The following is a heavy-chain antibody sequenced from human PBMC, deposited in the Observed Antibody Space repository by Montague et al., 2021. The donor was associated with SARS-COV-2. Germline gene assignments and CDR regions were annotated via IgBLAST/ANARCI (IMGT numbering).Heavy chain of an antibody. D-gene: IGHD3-3*01. Sequence: SETLSLTCTVSGYSISSGYYWGWLRQPPGKGLEWIGSIYHSGSTYYNPSLKSRVTISVDTSKNQFSLMLSSVTAADTAVYYCARDVRYYDFWSGRAQTSPDYWGQGTLVTVSS. CDR1: GYSISSGYY. CDR2: IYHSGST. CDR3: ARDVRYYDFWSGRAQTSPDY. V-gene: IGHV4-38-2*02. J-gene: IGHJ4*02.